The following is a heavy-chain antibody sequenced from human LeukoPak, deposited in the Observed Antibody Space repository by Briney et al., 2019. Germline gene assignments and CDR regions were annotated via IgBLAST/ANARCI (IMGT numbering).Heavy chain of an antibody. CDR3: ARAAGSGY. CDR1: GFTFSSYA. D-gene: IGHD6-13*01. J-gene: IGHJ4*02. CDR2: ISYDGSNK. V-gene: IGHV3-30-3*01. Sequence: GGSLRLSCAASGFTFSSYAMHWVRQAPGKGLEWVAVISYDGSNKYYADSVKSRFTISRDNSKNTLYLQLNSLRAEDTAVYYCARAAGSGYWGQGTLVTVSS.